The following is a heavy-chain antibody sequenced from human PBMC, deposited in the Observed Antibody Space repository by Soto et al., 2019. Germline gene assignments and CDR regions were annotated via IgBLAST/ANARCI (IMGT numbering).Heavy chain of an antibody. CDR3: AKRGRLWLVPSDLNY. Sequence: VQLVESGGGVVQPGRSLRLSCAASGFTFSDYAMHWVRQAPGKGLEWVAVVSHDGRNTHYADSVKGRFTISRDSSMNTVYLEMTSLRAEDTSVYYCAKRGRLWLVPSDLNYWGQGALVTVST. J-gene: IGHJ4*02. CDR2: VSHDGRNT. D-gene: IGHD6-19*01. V-gene: IGHV3-30*18. CDR1: GFTFSDYA.